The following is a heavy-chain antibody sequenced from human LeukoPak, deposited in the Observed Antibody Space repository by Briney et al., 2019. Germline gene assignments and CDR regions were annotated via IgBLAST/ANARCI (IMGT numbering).Heavy chain of an antibody. J-gene: IGHJ4*02. CDR1: GFTFSSYW. CDR3: GRDNTIFGVAHINQ. Sequence: PGGSLRLSCAASGFTFSSYWMSWVRQARGKGLEGVANVKPDGSDKYYVGSVKGRFTISRDNAKNSLYLQMNSLRAEDTAVYYCGRDNTIFGVAHINQWGQGTLVTVSS. D-gene: IGHD3-3*01. CDR2: VKPDGSDK. V-gene: IGHV3-7*01.